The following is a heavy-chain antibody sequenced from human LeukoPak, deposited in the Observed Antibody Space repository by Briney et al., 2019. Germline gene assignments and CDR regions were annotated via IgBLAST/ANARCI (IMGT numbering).Heavy chain of an antibody. D-gene: IGHD4-11*01. J-gene: IGHJ6*03. CDR1: GGTFSSYA. CDR3: ARVGTQGSNYYYYYMDV. Sequence: SVKVSCKASGGTFSSYAISWVRQAPGQGLEWMGGIIPIFGTANYAQKFQGRVTITPDESTSTAYMELSSLRSEDAAVYYCARVGTQGSNYYYYYMDVWGKGTTVTVSS. CDR2: IIPIFGTA. V-gene: IGHV1-69*13.